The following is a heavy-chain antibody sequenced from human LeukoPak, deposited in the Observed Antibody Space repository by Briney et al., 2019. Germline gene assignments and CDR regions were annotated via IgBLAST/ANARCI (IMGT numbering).Heavy chain of an antibody. D-gene: IGHD2-8*01. Sequence: GGSLRLSCAASGFTFSSYAMHWVRQAPGKGLEWVAVISYDGSNKYYADSVKGRFTISRDNSKNTLYLQMNSLRAEDTAVYYCARGPERTGVGTRYYYDMDVWGQGTTGTVS. J-gene: IGHJ6*02. CDR3: ARGPERTGVGTRYYYDMDV. CDR1: GFTFSSYA. V-gene: IGHV3-30-3*01. CDR2: ISYDGSNK.